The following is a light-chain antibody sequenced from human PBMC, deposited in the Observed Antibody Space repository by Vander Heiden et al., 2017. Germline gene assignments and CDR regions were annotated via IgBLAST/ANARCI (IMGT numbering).Light chain of an antibody. CDR1: SSDVGGYTY. CDR3: SSYTTSSVF. J-gene: IGLJ2*01. Sequence: QAALAQPASVSGSPGQPITISCTGSSSDVGGYTYVSWYQHHPGKAPKLIIYDVTNRPSGVSDRFSGSKSGNTASLTISGLQAEDEADYYCSSYTTSSVFFGGGTKLTVL. CDR2: DVT. V-gene: IGLV2-14*03.